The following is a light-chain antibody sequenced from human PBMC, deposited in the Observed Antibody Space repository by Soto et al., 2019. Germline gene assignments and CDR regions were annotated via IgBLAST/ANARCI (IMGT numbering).Light chain of an antibody. J-gene: IGKJ1*01. V-gene: IGKV3-15*01. Sequence: EIVMTQSPATLSVSPGERATLSCRASQSVSSNLAWYQQRPGQAPRLLIYGASTRANGDPARFSGSGSGTEFTLTISSLQSEDFVLYYCQQYNKWPPWTFGQGTKVEIK. CDR2: GAS. CDR3: QQYNKWPPWT. CDR1: QSVSSN.